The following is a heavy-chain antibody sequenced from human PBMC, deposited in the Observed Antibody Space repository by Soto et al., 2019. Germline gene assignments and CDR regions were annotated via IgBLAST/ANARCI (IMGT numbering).Heavy chain of an antibody. V-gene: IGHV3-64*01. J-gene: IGHJ4*02. CDR3: ARQSYSSYYFDY. D-gene: IGHD6-13*01. CDR2: ISSNGGST. CDR1: GFTFSSYA. Sequence: EVQLVESGGGLVQPGGSLRLSCAASGFTFSSYAMHWVRQAPGKGLEYVSAISSNGGSTYYANSVKGSFTISRDNSKNTLYLQMGSLRAEDMAVYYCARQSYSSYYFDYWGQGTLVTVSS.